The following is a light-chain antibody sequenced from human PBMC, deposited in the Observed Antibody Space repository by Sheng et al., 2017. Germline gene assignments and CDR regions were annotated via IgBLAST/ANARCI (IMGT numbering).Light chain of an antibody. Sequence: QSVLTQPPSLSGAPGQRVTIPCTGTRSNIGAGYDVNWYQQLPGTAPKLLMYGNNNRPSGVPDRFSGSKSGTSASLAITGLQDEDEAEYYCQSYDSSLSARVFGGGTKVTVL. CDR1: RSNIGAGYD. J-gene: IGLJ3*02. CDR3: QSYDSSLSARV. V-gene: IGLV1-40*01. CDR2: GNN.